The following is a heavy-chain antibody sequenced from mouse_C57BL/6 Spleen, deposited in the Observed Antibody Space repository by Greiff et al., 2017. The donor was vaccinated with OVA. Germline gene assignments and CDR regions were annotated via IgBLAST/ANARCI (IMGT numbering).Heavy chain of an antibody. V-gene: IGHV1-19*01. CDR2: INPYNGGT. Sequence: VQLQQSGPVLVKPGASVKMSCKASGYTFTDYYMNWVKQSHGKSLEWIGVINPYNGGTSYNQKFKGKATLPVDKSSSTAYMELNSLTSEDSAVYYCAREDHYYAMDYWGQGTSVTVSS. J-gene: IGHJ4*01. CDR1: GYTFTDYY. CDR3: AREDHYYAMDY.